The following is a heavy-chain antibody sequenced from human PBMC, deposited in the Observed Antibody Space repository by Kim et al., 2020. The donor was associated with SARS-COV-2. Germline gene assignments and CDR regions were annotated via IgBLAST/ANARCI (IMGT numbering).Heavy chain of an antibody. CDR2: IYYSGST. CDR1: GGSISSGGYY. Sequence: SETLSLTCTVSGGSISSGGYYWSWIRQHPGKGLEWIGYIYYSGSTYYNPSLKSRVTISVDTSKNQFSLKLSSVTAADTAVYYCARVQLISIAARSPLVYYFDYWGQGTLVTVSS. J-gene: IGHJ4*02. D-gene: IGHD6-6*01. CDR3: ARVQLISIAARSPLVYYFDY. V-gene: IGHV4-31*03.